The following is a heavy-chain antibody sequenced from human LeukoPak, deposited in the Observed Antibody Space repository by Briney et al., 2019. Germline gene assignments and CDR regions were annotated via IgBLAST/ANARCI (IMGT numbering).Heavy chain of an antibody. CDR1: GFTVSGWY. Sequence: PGGSLRLSCAASGFTVSGWYLSWIRQAPGKGLEWVSYISSSSSDTDYADSVKGRLTISRDNAKNSLYLQMNSLRVEDTAVYYCARGHYGMDVWGQGTTVTVSS. J-gene: IGHJ6*02. V-gene: IGHV3-11*06. CDR3: ARGHYGMDV. CDR2: ISSSSSDT.